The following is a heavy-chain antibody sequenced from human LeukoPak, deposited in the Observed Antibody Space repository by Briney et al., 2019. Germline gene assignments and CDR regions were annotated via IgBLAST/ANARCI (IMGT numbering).Heavy chain of an antibody. CDR1: GFTLSSYG. D-gene: IGHD3-10*01. V-gene: IGHV3-30*02. CDR2: IRYDGSNK. CDR3: AYGGLWFGSLPYGMDV. J-gene: IGHJ6*02. Sequence: GGSLRLSCAASGFTLSSYGMHWVRQAPGKGLEWVAFIRYDGSNKYYADSVKGRFTISRDNAKNSLYLQMNSLRAEDTAVYYCAYGGLWFGSLPYGMDVWGQGTTVTVSS.